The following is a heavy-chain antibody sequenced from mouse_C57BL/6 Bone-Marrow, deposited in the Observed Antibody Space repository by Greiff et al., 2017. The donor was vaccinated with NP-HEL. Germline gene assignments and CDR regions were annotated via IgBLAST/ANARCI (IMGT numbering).Heavy chain of an antibody. D-gene: IGHD1-1*01. CDR3: AQLRGYFDV. V-gene: IGHV1-59*01. J-gene: IGHJ1*03. Sequence: VQLQQPGAELVRPGTSVKLSCKASGYTFTSYWMHWVKQRPGQGLEWIGVIDPSDSYTNYNQKFKGKATLTVDTSSSTAYMQLSSLTSEDSAVYYCAQLRGYFDVWGTGTTVTVSS. CDR2: IDPSDSYT. CDR1: GYTFTSYW.